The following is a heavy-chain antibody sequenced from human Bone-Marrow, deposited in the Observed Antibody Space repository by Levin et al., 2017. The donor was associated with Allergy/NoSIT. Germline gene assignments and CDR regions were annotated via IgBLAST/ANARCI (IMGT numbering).Heavy chain of an antibody. CDR2: IYSGGST. J-gene: IGHJ4*02. CDR1: GFTVSSNY. CDR3: FRGTYTGLDS. Sequence: PGGSLRLSCVASGFTVSSNYMSWVRQAPGKGLEWVSIIYSGGSTYYADSVKGRFTISRDNSKNTLFLQMNSLRAEDTAVYYCFRGTYTGLDSWGQGTLVTVSS. D-gene: IGHD2-2*02. V-gene: IGHV3-53*01.